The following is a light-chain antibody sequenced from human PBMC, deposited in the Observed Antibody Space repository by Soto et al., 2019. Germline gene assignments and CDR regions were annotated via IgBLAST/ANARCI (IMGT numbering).Light chain of an antibody. CDR3: SSYTDSNTRYV. V-gene: IGLV2-14*01. CDR2: EVS. CDR1: SSDVGGYNY. Sequence: QSALTQPASVSGSPGQSITISCTGTSSDVGGYNYVSWYQHHPGKTPKLMIYEVSNRPSGVSNRFSGSKSGNTASLTISGLQAEDEADYYCSSYTDSNTRYVFGTGTKVT. J-gene: IGLJ1*01.